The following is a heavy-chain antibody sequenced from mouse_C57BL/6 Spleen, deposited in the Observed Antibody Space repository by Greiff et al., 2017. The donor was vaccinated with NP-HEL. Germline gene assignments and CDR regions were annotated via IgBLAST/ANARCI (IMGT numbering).Heavy chain of an antibody. CDR3: ARHEPVYGNYEGWFAY. CDR1: GYTFTEYT. Sequence: VQLQQSGAELVKPGASVKLSCKASGYTFTEYTIHWVKQRSGQGLEWIGWFYAGSGSIKYNEKFKDKATLTADNSSSTVYMELSRLTSEDSAVYFCARHEPVYGNYEGWFAYWGQGTLVTVSA. V-gene: IGHV1-62-2*01. CDR2: FYAGSGSI. J-gene: IGHJ3*01. D-gene: IGHD2-10*02.